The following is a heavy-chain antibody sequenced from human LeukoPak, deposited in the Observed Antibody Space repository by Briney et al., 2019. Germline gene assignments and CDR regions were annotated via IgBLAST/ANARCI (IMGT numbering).Heavy chain of an antibody. D-gene: IGHD3-10*01. CDR1: GGSFSGYY. V-gene: IGHV4-34*01. J-gene: IGHJ6*02. Sequence: PSETLSLTCAVYGGSFSGYYWSWIRQPPGKGLEWIGEINHSGSTNYNPSLKSRVTISVDTSKNQFSLKLSSVTAADTAVYYCARQLWFGGLDYYGMDVWGQGTTVTVSS. CDR2: INHSGST. CDR3: ARQLWFGGLDYYGMDV.